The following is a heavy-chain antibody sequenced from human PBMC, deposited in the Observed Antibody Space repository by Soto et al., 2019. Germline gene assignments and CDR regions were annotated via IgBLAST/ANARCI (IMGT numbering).Heavy chain of an antibody. CDR3: ATDPPGDEGAFFDC. CDR2: IKTDGSEE. J-gene: IGHJ4*02. Sequence: EVQVVESGGGLVQPGGSLRLSCAVSGLRFTDYWMTWVRQAPGKGLEWVASIKTDGSEEYYVDSVKGRFTISRDNAKNSVDLQMNSLRGEDMGFYYCATDPPGDEGAFFDCWGQGALVSVSS. V-gene: IGHV3-7*01. CDR1: GLRFTDYW.